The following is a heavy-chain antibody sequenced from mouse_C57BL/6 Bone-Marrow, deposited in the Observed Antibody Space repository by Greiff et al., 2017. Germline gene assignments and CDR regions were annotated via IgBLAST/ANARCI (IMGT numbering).Heavy chain of an antibody. CDR1: GYTFPSYT. CDR2: INPSSGYT. CDR3: ARGLRNFDY. V-gene: IGHV1-4*01. Sequence: VQLQESGAELARPGASVKMSCKASGYTFPSYTMHWVKQRPGQGLEWIGYINPSSGYTKYNQKFKDKATLTADKSSSTAYMQLSSLTSEDSAVYYCARGLRNFDYWGQGTTLTVSS. J-gene: IGHJ2*01. D-gene: IGHD1-1*01.